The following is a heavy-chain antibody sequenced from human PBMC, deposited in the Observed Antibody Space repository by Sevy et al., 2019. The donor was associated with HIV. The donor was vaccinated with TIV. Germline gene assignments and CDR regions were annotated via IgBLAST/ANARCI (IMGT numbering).Heavy chain of an antibody. J-gene: IGHJ6*02. CDR1: GFTFTSYA. CDR2: INGRGDST. D-gene: IGHD3-22*01. Sequence: GGSLRLSCAASGFTFTSYALSWVRQAPGRGLEWVSGINGRGDSTYYADSVKGRFTISRDNSKNTLYVQMNSLRVDDTAVYYCAKVAYYYDTSGSFMGYGMDVWGQGTTVTVSS. V-gene: IGHV3-23*01. CDR3: AKVAYYYDTSGSFMGYGMDV.